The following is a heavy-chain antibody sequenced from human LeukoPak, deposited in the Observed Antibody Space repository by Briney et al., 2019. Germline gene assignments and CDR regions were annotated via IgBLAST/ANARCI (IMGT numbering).Heavy chain of an antibody. D-gene: IGHD2-8*01. CDR2: IFYSGST. Sequence: PSETLSLTCTVSGGSISTYYWSWIRQPPGKGLEWIGYIFYSGSTNYNPSLKSRVTISVDTSKNQSSLKLSSVTAADTAVYYCARVYCPNGVCYNSRGWFDPWGQGTLVTVSS. V-gene: IGHV4-59*01. CDR3: ARVYCPNGVCYNSRGWFDP. CDR1: GGSISTYY. J-gene: IGHJ5*02.